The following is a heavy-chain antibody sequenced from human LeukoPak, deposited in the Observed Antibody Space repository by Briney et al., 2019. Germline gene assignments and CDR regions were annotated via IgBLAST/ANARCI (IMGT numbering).Heavy chain of an antibody. CDR3: ARQAPRIAVAPDPDY. V-gene: IGHV4-39*01. D-gene: IGHD6-19*01. J-gene: IGHJ4*02. Sequence: SETLSLTCTVSGGSISSSSYYWGWLRQPPGKGLEWIGSIYYSGSTYYNPSLKRRVTISVDTSKNQFSLKLSSVTAADTAVYYCARQAPRIAVAPDPDYWGQGTLVTVSS. CDR1: GGSISSSSYY. CDR2: IYYSGST.